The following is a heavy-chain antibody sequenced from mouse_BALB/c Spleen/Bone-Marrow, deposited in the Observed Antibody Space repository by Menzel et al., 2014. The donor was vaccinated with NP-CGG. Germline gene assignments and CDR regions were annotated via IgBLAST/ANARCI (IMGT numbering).Heavy chain of an antibody. V-gene: IGHV5-9-4*01. CDR1: GFTFSSYA. Sequence: DVHLVESGGGLVKPGGSLKLSCAASGFTFSSYAMSWVRQSPEKRLEWVAEISSGGSYTYYPDTVTGRFTISRDNAKNTLYLEMSSLRSKDTAMYYCARDRGYFDYWGQGTTLTVSS. J-gene: IGHJ2*01. D-gene: IGHD3-1*01. CDR2: ISSGGSYT. CDR3: ARDRGYFDY.